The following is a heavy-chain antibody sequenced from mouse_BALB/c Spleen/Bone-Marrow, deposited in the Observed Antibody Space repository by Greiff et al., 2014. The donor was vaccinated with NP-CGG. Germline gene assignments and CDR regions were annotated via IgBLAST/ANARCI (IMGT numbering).Heavy chain of an antibody. J-gene: IGHJ2*01. CDR2: ISSGGSYT. V-gene: IGHV5-6*02. CDR3: ARRRDYDYFDY. Sequence: EVMLVESGGDLVKPGGSLKLSCAASGFTFSSYGMSWVRQIPDKRLEWVATISSGGSYTFYPDSVKGRFTISRDNAKNTLNLQMTSLESEDTAMYYCARRRDYDYFDYWGQGTTLTVSS. CDR1: GFTFSSYG. D-gene: IGHD2-4*01.